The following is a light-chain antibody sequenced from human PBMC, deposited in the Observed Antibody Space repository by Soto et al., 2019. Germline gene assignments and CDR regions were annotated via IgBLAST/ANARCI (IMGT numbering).Light chain of an antibody. CDR2: EVS. Sequence: QSALTQPPSASGPPGQSVTISCTGTSSDVGGYNYVSWYQQHPGKAPKLMIYEVSKRPSGVPDRFSGSKSGNTASLTVSGLQAEDEADYYCSSYAGSNNPYVFGTGTKVTVL. J-gene: IGLJ1*01. CDR3: SSYAGSNNPYV. CDR1: SSDVGGYNY. V-gene: IGLV2-8*01.